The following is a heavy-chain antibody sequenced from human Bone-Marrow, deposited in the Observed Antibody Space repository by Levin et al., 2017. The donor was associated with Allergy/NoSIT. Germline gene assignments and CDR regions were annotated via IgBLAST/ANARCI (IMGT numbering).Heavy chain of an antibody. J-gene: IGHJ2*01. V-gene: IGHV4-31*03. Sequence: PSETLSLTCTVSGGSISSGGYYWSWIRQHPGKGLEWIGYIYYSGSTYYNPSLKSRVTISVDTSKNQFSLKLSSVTAADTAVYYCARDRADCSSTSCYSYWYFDLWGRGTLVTVSS. CDR3: ARDRADCSSTSCYSYWYFDL. CDR2: IYYSGST. D-gene: IGHD2-2*01. CDR1: GGSISSGGYY.